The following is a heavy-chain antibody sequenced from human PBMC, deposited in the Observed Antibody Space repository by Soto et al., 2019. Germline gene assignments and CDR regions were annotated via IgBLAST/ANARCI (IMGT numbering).Heavy chain of an antibody. CDR3: ARGGHYDLLTGYSTGRFDY. Sequence: QVQLVESGGGVAQPGRSLRLSCAASGFTFSNYAMHWVRQAPGKGLKWVAVIWYDGSNEYYADSVKGRFTISRDNSKNTLYLQMNSLRDEDTAVYNCARGGHYDLLTGYSTGRFDYWGQGSLVTVSS. D-gene: IGHD3-9*01. CDR2: IWYDGSNE. J-gene: IGHJ4*02. V-gene: IGHV3-33*01. CDR1: GFTFSNYA.